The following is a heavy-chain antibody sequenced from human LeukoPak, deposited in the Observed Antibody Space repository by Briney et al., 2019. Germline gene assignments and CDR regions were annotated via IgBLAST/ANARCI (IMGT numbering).Heavy chain of an antibody. J-gene: IGHJ4*02. Sequence: GGSLRLSCAASGFTFSSYSMNWVRQASGKGLEWVSSISSSSSYIYYADSVKGRFTISRDNAKNSLYLQMNSLRAEDTAVYYCARGGYCSSTSCHHFDYWGQGTLVTVSS. CDR3: ARGGYCSSTSCHHFDY. V-gene: IGHV3-21*01. D-gene: IGHD2-2*03. CDR1: GFTFSSYS. CDR2: ISSSSSYI.